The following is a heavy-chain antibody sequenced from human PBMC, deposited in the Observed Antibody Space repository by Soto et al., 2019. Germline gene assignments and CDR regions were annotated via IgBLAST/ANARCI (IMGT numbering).Heavy chain of an antibody. CDR3: AKDGDYYGSGSPDY. J-gene: IGHJ4*02. V-gene: IGHV3-30*18. CDR1: GFTFSSYG. Sequence: QVQLVESGGGVVQPGRSLRLSCAASGFTFSSYGMHWVRQAPGKGLEWVAVISYDGSNKYYADSVKGRFTISRDNSKNTLYLQRNSLRAEDTAVYYCAKDGDYYGSGSPDYWGQGTLVTVSS. D-gene: IGHD3-10*01. CDR2: ISYDGSNK.